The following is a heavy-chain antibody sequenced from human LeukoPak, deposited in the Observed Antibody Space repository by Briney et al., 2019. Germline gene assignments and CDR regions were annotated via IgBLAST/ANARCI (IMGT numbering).Heavy chain of an antibody. Sequence: PGGSLRLSCAASGFTFSSYGMHWVRQAPGEGLEWVAVIWYDGSNKHYADSVKGRFTISRDNSKNTLYLQMNSLRAEDTAVYYCARSPVDGYYYYGMDVWGQGTTVTVSS. CDR1: GFTFSSYG. V-gene: IGHV3-33*01. D-gene: IGHD5-24*01. CDR2: IWYDGSNK. CDR3: ARSPVDGYYYYGMDV. J-gene: IGHJ6*02.